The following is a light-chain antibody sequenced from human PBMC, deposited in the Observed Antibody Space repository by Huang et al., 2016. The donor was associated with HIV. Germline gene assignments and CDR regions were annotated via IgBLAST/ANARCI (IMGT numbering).Light chain of an antibody. J-gene: IGKJ3*01. CDR2: PAS. CDR1: QIGSSH. CDR3: QQYNDFRST. Sequence: ETVMTQSPVTLSVSPGDRASLSCRSRQIGSSHLAWYQQNPGQAPRLLIYPASTRATGVPARFSGSGAGTEFTLTISTLQSEDSAVYYCQQYNDFRSTFGPGTRVEIK. V-gene: IGKV3-15*01.